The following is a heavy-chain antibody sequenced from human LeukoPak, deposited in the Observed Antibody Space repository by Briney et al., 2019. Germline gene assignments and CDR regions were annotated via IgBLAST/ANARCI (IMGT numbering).Heavy chain of an antibody. CDR2: INHSGST. CDR3: ARPQLRFLEWSRNWFDP. D-gene: IGHD3-3*01. Sequence: PSETLSLTCAVYGGSFSGYYWSWIRQPPGKGLEWIGEINHSGSTNYNPSFKSRVTISVDTSKNQFFLKLSSVTAADTAVYYCARPQLRFLEWSRNWFDPWGQGTLVTVSS. V-gene: IGHV4-34*01. CDR1: GGSFSGYY. J-gene: IGHJ5*02.